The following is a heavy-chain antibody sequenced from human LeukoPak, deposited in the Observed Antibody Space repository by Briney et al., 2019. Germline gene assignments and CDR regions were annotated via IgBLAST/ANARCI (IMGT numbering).Heavy chain of an antibody. CDR2: IIPIFGTA. D-gene: IGHD2-2*01. J-gene: IGHJ3*02. Sequence: SVKVSCKASGGTFSSYAISWVRQAPGQGLEWMGGIIPIFGTANYAQKFQGRVTITTDESTSTAYMELSSLRSEDTAVYYCARAPCSSTSCHTNDAFDIWGQGTMVTVSS. CDR3: ARAPCSSTSCHTNDAFDI. V-gene: IGHV1-69*05. CDR1: GGTFSSYA.